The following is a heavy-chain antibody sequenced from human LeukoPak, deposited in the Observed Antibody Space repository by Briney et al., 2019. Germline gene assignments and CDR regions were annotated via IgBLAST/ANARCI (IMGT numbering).Heavy chain of an antibody. CDR3: ARETRHYFDNSGYSLYFDY. V-gene: IGHV3-48*01. CDR1: GFTFSTYS. J-gene: IGHJ4*02. CDR2: ISSSSSTI. Sequence: GGSLRLSCAASGFTFSTYSMNWVRQAPGKGLEWVSYISSSSSTIYYADSLKGRFTISRDNAKNSLYLQMNSLRAEDTAVYYCARETRHYFDNSGYSLYFDYWGQGTLVTVSS. D-gene: IGHD3-22*01.